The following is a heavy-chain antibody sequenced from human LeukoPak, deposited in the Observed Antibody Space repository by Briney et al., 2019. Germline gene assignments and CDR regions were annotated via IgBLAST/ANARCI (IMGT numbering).Heavy chain of an antibody. CDR2: INHSGST. D-gene: IGHD6-19*01. J-gene: IGHJ6*03. CDR1: GGSFSGYY. V-gene: IGHV4-34*01. CDR3: ARARSETDYMDV. Sequence: PSETLSLTCAVYGGSFSGYYWSWIRQPPGKGLEWIGEINHSGSTNYNPSLKSRVTISVDTSKNQFSLKLSSVTAADTAGYYCARARSETDYMDVWGKGTTVTVSS.